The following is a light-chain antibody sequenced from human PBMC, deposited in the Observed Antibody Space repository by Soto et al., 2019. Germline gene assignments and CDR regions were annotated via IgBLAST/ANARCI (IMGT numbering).Light chain of an antibody. J-gene: IGKJ1*01. CDR3: HQRQSWPRT. Sequence: EIVLTQSPATLSSIQGDRVTLSCRASQYINTRLAWYQHRPGQAPRLLIYQTSIRAAGIPARFSASGSGTDFTLTISDVQPEDFALYYCHQRQSWPRTFGQGTKV. CDR1: QYINTR. V-gene: IGKV3-11*01. CDR2: QTS.